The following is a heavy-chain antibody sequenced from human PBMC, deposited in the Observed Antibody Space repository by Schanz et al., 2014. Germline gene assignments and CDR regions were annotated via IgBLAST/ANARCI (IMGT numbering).Heavy chain of an antibody. CDR2: TSSDGSLK. V-gene: IGHV3-30*04. CDR1: GFTFSSYA. J-gene: IGHJ3*02. Sequence: VQLVESGGGLVQPGGSLRLSCAASGFTFSSYAVHWVRQAPDKGLVWVAVTSSDGSLKYYADSVKGRFTISRDNSRDTVYLQMNSLRGEDTAVYYCARGGRGGYPGRAFDIWGQGTMVTVSS. CDR3: ARGGRGGYPGRAFDI. D-gene: IGHD5-12*01.